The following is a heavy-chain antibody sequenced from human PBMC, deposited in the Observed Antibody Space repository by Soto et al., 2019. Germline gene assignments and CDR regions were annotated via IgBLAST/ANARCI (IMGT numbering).Heavy chain of an antibody. V-gene: IGHV3-21*01. D-gene: IGHD5-12*01. Sequence: PGGSLRLSCTVSGFAFNNYGINWVRQAPGKGLEWVSSISSSSSYIYYADSVKGRFTISRDNAKNSLYLQMNSLRAEGTAVYYCARFEPIVATSGPPTGLPLDYWGQGTLVTVSS. J-gene: IGHJ4*02. CDR1: GFAFNNYG. CDR2: ISSSSSYI. CDR3: ARFEPIVATSGPPTGLPLDY.